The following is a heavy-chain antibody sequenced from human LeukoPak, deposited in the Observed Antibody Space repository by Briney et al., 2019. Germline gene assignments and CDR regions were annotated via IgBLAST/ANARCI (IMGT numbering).Heavy chain of an antibody. CDR3: AKCPSGVLRYFAPIDY. D-gene: IGHD3-9*01. Sequence: PGRSLILSCAASKFTFSNYGMHWVRQAPGKGLEWVAVISSDGSNKYYADSVKGRFTISRDNSKNTLYLQMNSLRAEDTAVYYCAKCPSGVLRYFAPIDYWGQGTLVTVSS. CDR1: KFTFSNYG. CDR2: ISSDGSNK. V-gene: IGHV3-30*18. J-gene: IGHJ4*02.